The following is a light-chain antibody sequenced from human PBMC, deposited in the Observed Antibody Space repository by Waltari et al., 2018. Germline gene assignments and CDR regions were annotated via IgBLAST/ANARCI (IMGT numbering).Light chain of an antibody. V-gene: IGLV4-69*01. J-gene: IGLJ2*01. CDR1: SGHSSYA. Sequence: QPVLTQSPSASASLGASVKLTCTLSSGHSSYAIAWHQQQQGKAPRYLMRLNSDGSHSKGDWIPDRFSGSSSGAERYLTISNLQSEDEADYYCQTWDTGIRVFGGGTRLTVL. CDR3: QTWDTGIRV. CDR2: LNSDGSH.